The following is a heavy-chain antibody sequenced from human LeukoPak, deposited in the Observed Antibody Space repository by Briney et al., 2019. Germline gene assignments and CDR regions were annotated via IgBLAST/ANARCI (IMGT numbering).Heavy chain of an antibody. J-gene: IGHJ6*02. CDR2: TRSITYGGTT. CDR1: GFTFGDYA. Sequence: AGGSLRLSCTTSGFTFGDYALSWVRQAPGKGLEWVGFTRSITYGGTTEYAASVKGRFTILREDSKSIAYLQMNGLRSEDTGMYFCTRDVSDGMDVWAKGPRSPSL. CDR3: TRDVSDGMDV. V-gene: IGHV3-49*04. D-gene: IGHD5/OR15-5a*01.